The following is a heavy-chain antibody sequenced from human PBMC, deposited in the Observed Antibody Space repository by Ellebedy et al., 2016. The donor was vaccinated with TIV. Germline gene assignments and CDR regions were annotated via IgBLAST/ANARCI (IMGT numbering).Heavy chain of an antibody. CDR1: GGSISGSSYY. D-gene: IGHD5-24*01. Sequence: MPSETLSLTCTVSGGSISGSSYYWGWIRQHPGKGLEWIGYIYYTGSTYYNPSLKSRLIISVDPSKNQFSLKLTSVTAADTAVYYCARGRWLQPYFDYWGQGTPVTVSS. CDR3: ARGRWLQPYFDY. V-gene: IGHV4-31*03. J-gene: IGHJ4*02. CDR2: IYYTGST.